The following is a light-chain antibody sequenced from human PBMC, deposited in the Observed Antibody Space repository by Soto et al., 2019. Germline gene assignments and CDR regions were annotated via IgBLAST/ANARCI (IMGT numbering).Light chain of an antibody. CDR1: QSVSSY. CDR2: DAS. Sequence: EIVLTQSPATLSLSPGERATLSCRASQSVSSYLAWYQQKPGQAPRLLIYDASNRATGIPARFSGSGSGTDFTVAISRLEPEGFAVYYCQRRSNWPPTFGGGTKVGIK. CDR3: QRRSNWPPT. J-gene: IGKJ4*01. V-gene: IGKV3-11*01.